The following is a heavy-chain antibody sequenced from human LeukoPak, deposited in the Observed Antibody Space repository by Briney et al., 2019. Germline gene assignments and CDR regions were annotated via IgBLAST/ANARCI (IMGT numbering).Heavy chain of an antibody. CDR1: GFTFSSYG. Sequence: PGGPLRLSCAASGFTFSSYGMHWVRQAPGKGLEWVAFIRYDGSNKYYADSVKGRFTISRDNSKNTLYLQMNSLRAKDTAVYYCAKDGVEYSSSDFDYWGQGTLVTVSS. V-gene: IGHV3-30*02. D-gene: IGHD6-6*01. CDR2: IRYDGSNK. CDR3: AKDGVEYSSSDFDY. J-gene: IGHJ4*02.